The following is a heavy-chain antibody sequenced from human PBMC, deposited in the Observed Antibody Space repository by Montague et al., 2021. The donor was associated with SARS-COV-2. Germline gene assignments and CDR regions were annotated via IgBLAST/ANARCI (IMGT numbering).Heavy chain of an antibody. V-gene: IGHV2-5*02. CDR2: IYWDDDK. CDR1: GFSLTTSGVA. CDR3: VYRSRTSGSPWFGP. Sequence: PALVKPTQTLTLTCSFSGFSLTTSGVAVGWIRQPPGKALEWLAHIYWDDDKAYSPSLKTRLTITKDTSKNQVVLTMTNMDPVDTATYYCVYRSRTSGSPWFGPWGQGTWSPSTQ. J-gene: IGHJ5*02. D-gene: IGHD1-1*01.